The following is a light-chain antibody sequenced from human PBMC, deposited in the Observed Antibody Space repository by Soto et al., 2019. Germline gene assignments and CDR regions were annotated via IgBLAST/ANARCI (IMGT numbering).Light chain of an antibody. CDR1: QSVRDSY. Sequence: EIVLTQSPGTLSLSPGERATLSCRAGQSVRDSYLAWYQQKPGQAPSLLIYDTSTRATGIPDRFIGSGSGTDFALTISRVEPEDFAMYFCQQYGSSPGTFGQGTKVEIK. V-gene: IGKV3-20*01. CDR3: QQYGSSPGT. CDR2: DTS. J-gene: IGKJ1*01.